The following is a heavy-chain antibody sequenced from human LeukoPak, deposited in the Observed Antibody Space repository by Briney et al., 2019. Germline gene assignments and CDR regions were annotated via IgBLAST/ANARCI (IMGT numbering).Heavy chain of an antibody. CDR3: ARAAVDDAFDI. CDR1: GASIRNYY. CDR2: MFYSGHS. J-gene: IGHJ3*02. V-gene: IGHV4-59*01. Sequence: SETLSLTCTVSGASIRNYYGRWIRQPPGKGPEWIGHMFYSGHSNYNPSLKSRVTISVDTSKNQFALELSSVTAADTAMYYCARAAVDDAFDIWGQGTMVTVSS.